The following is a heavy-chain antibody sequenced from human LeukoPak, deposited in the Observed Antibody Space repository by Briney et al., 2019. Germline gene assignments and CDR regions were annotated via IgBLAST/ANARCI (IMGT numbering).Heavy chain of an antibody. CDR2: IREDGGEK. J-gene: IGHJ4*02. CDR1: GFTFSNSW. Sequence: GGSLRLSCAASGFTFSNSWMTWARQAPGKGLEWVANIREDGGEKYYVDSVKGRFTISRDNAKNSLYLQMNGLRAEDTAVYYCARINTAIFSSSDYWGQGTLVTVSS. CDR3: ARINTAIFSSSDY. V-gene: IGHV3-7*05. D-gene: IGHD2-21*02.